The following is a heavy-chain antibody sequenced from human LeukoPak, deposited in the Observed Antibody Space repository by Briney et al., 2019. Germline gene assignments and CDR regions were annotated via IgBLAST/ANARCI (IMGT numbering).Heavy chain of an antibody. CDR2: IYYTGST. D-gene: IGHD6-13*01. Sequence: SETLFLTCTVSGDSISNYYWSWIRQPPGKGLEWIGYIYYTGSTYYNPSLKSRVTMSIATSGNQFSLELSSVTAADTAVYYCARALSSTDFDFWGQGTLVTVSS. V-gene: IGHV4-59*01. CDR3: ARALSSTDFDF. J-gene: IGHJ4*02. CDR1: GDSISNYY.